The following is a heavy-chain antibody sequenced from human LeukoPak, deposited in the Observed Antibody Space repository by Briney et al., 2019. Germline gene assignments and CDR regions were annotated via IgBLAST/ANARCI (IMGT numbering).Heavy chain of an antibody. CDR2: IYYSGST. J-gene: IGHJ4*02. Sequence: PSETLSLTCTVSGGSISSGDYYWRWLRQPPGRGLEWLGYIYYSGSTYYNPSLKSRVTISVDTSKNQFSLKLSSVTAADTAVYYCARAPPYNSGWYSDYWGQGTLVTVSS. CDR1: GGSISSGDYY. D-gene: IGHD6-19*01. V-gene: IGHV4-30-4*01. CDR3: ARAPPYNSGWYSDY.